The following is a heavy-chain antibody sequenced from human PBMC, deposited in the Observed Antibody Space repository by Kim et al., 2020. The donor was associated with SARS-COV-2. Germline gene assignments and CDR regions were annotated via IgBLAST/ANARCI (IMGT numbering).Heavy chain of an antibody. D-gene: IGHD6-13*01. CDR2: IYHSGST. CDR1: GGSISSSNW. V-gene: IGHV4-4*02. J-gene: IGHJ2*01. Sequence: SETLSLTCAVSGGSISSSNWWSWVRQPPGKGLEWIGEIYHSGSTNYNPSLKSRVTISVDKSKNQFSLKLSSVTAADTAVYYCARDSPRGEIPGYSSSWYQRYFDLWGRGTLVTVSS. CDR3: ARDSPRGEIPGYSSSWYQRYFDL.